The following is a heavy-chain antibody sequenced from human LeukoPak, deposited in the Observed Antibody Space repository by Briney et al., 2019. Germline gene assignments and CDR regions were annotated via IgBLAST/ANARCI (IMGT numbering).Heavy chain of an antibody. V-gene: IGHV4-34*01. D-gene: IGHD3-16*01. CDR1: GGSVSGYY. CDR2: INHSGST. J-gene: IGHJ3*02. Sequence: SETLSLTCAVYGGSVSGYYWSWIRQPPGKGLEWIGEINHSGSTNYNPSLKSRVTISVDTSKNQFSLKLSSVTAADTAVYYCARRHMITTGDAFDIWGQGTMVNVSS. CDR3: ARRHMITTGDAFDI.